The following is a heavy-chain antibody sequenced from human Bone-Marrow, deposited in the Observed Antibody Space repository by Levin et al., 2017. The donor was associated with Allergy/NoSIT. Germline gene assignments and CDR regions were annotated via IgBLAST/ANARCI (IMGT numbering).Heavy chain of an antibody. D-gene: IGHD6-13*01. CDR3: VRDAAAYDY. V-gene: IGHV3-7*01. Sequence: GESLKISCAASGFTFSSSWMSWVRQAPGKGLEWVANMNQDGSEKYYVDSVKGRFTISRDNAKNSLYLQMNSLRAEDTAVYYCVRDAAAYDYWGQGTLVTVSS. J-gene: IGHJ4*02. CDR1: GFTFSSSW. CDR2: MNQDGSEK.